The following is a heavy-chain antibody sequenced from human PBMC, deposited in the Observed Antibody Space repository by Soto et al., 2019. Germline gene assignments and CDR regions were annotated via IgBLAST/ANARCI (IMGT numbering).Heavy chain of an antibody. V-gene: IGHV3-11*06. D-gene: IGHD3-22*01. J-gene: IGHJ4*02. CDR3: ATLYYYDSSGPLY. CDR1: GFTFSDYY. Sequence: PGGSLRLSCAASGFTFSDYYMSWIRQAPGKGLEWVSYISSSSSYTNYADSVKGRFTISRDNAKNSLYLQMNSLRAEDTAVYYGATLYYYDSSGPLYWGQGTLVTVSS. CDR2: ISSSSSYT.